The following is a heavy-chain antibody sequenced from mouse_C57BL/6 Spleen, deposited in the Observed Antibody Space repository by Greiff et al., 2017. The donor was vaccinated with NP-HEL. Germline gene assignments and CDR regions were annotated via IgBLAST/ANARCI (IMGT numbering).Heavy chain of an antibody. CDR3: ARRWDNWAYYFDY. V-gene: IGHV1-55*01. J-gene: IGHJ2*01. Sequence: VQLQQSGAELVKPGASVKMSCKASGYTFTSYWITWVKQRPGQGLEWIGDIYPGSGSTNYNEKFKSKATLTVDTSSSTAYMQLSSLTSEDSAVYYCARRWDNWAYYFDYWGQGTTLTVSS. D-gene: IGHD4-1*01. CDR1: GYTFTSYW. CDR2: IYPGSGST.